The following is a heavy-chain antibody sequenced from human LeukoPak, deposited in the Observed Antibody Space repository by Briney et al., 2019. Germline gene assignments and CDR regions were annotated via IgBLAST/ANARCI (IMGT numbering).Heavy chain of an antibody. D-gene: IGHD3-22*01. CDR2: IKQDGEET. Sequence: GGSLRLSCAASGFIFSNFWMSWVRQAPRKGPEWVANIKQDGEETYYLDSVKGRFTVSRDNAKNSLYLQMNTLRAEDTAVYYCARDPQYSYDDSGTFDSWGQGTLVTVSS. V-gene: IGHV3-7*01. CDR1: GFIFSNFW. J-gene: IGHJ4*02. CDR3: ARDPQYSYDDSGTFDS.